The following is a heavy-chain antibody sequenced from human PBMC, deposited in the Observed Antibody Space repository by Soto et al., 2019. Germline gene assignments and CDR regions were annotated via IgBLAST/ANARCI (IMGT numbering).Heavy chain of an antibody. J-gene: IGHJ6*03. D-gene: IGHD2-15*01. V-gene: IGHV1-2*04. CDR2: INPNSGGT. Sequence: GASVKVSCKASGYTFTGYYMHWVRQAPGQGLEWMGWINPNSGGTNYAQKFQGWVTMTRDTSISTAYMELSRLRSDDTAVYYCARDHGQGSRYYYYMDVWGKGTTVTVSS. CDR1: GYTFTGYY. CDR3: ARDHGQGSRYYYYMDV.